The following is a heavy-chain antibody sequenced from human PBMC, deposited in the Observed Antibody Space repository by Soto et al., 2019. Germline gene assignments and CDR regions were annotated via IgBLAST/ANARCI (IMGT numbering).Heavy chain of an antibody. CDR2: ISYDGNNK. CDR1: GFTCSGYG. D-gene: IGHD1-1*01. Sequence: PRLSFAASGFTCSGYGMHWVRQAPGKGLEWVAVISYDGNNKYYADSVKGRFTISRDNSKNTRYLQMNSLRAEETAVYYCAKGGRGTYYYYYGVDVWGQGTTVTVSS. V-gene: IGHV3-30*18. J-gene: IGHJ6*02. CDR3: AKGGRGTYYYYYGVDV.